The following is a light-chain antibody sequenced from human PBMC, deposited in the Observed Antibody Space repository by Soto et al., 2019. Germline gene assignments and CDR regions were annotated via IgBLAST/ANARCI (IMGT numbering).Light chain of an antibody. J-gene: IGKJ5*01. V-gene: IGKV3-15*01. CDR1: QSVSSN. CDR3: QQYNNWPPIT. CDR2: GAS. Sequence: EIVMTQSPATLSVSPGERATLSCRASQSVSSNLAWYQQKPRQPPRLPIYGASTRATGIPASFSGSGSGTEFTLTISSLQYEDFAAYYCQQYNNWPPITFGQGTRLEIK.